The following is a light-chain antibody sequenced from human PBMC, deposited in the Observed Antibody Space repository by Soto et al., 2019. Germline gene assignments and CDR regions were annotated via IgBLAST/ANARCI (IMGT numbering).Light chain of an antibody. J-gene: IGKJ1*01. V-gene: IGKV4-1*01. CDR1: QSVLYSSNNKNY. CDR2: WAS. Sequence: DSLLTQSPDSLAASLGERATINCKSSQSVLYSSNNKNYLAWYQQKPGQPPKLLIYWASTREYGVPDRFSGSGSGTDFTLTISSLQAEDVAVYYCQQYYSSPWTFGQGTKVDIK. CDR3: QQYYSSPWT.